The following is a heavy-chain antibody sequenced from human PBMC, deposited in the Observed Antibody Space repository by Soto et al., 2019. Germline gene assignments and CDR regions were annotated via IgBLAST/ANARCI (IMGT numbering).Heavy chain of an antibody. D-gene: IGHD3-22*01. V-gene: IGHV4-61*01. J-gene: IGHJ4*02. CDR1: GGSVSSGSYY. CDR3: ARATLYYYDSSDLRYFDY. Sequence: SSETLSLTCTFSGGSVSSGSYYWSWIRQPPGKGLEWIGYIYYSGSTNYNPSLKSRVTISVDTSKNQFSLKLSSVTAADTAVYYCARATLYYYDSSDLRYFDYWGQGTLVTVSS. CDR2: IYYSGST.